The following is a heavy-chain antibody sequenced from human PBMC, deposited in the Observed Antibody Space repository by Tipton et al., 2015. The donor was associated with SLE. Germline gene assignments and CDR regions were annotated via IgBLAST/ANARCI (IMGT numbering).Heavy chain of an antibody. CDR3: ARDRSKTGPNAFDV. J-gene: IGHJ3*01. D-gene: IGHD1-1*01. Sequence: SLRLSCAASGFTFSTYTLHWVRQAPGKGLEWVAVISYDGSNKYSADSVKGRFTISKDNSNNMLFLQMDSVRAEDTAVYYCARDRSKTGPNAFDVWGQGTMVTVSS. CDR1: GFTFSTYT. CDR2: ISYDGSNK. V-gene: IGHV3-30*04.